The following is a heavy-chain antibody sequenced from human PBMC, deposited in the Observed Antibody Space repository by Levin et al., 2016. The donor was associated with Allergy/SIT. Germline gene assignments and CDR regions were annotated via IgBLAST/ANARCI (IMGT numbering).Heavy chain of an antibody. D-gene: IGHD3-3*01. J-gene: IGHJ4*02. CDR3: MRDYSWSTF. Sequence: GESLKISCAASGFTFSYAWMTWVRQAPGKGLEWVSSISISGATTYYADSVKGRFTISRDNSENTLYLQMNSLTAEDTAVYYCMRDYSWSTFWGQGTLVTVSS. CDR2: ISISGATT. CDR1: GFTFSYAW. V-gene: IGHV3-23*01.